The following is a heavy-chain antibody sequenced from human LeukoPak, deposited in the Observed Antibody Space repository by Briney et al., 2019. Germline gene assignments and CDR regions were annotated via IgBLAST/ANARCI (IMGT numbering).Heavy chain of an antibody. Sequence: GGSLRLSCAASGFTFSSYSMNWVRQAPGKGLEWVSVIYSGGNTHYADSVKGRFTISRDNSKNTLYLQMNSLRAEDTAVYYCARGIAAAGIVGVFDYWGQGTLVTVSS. V-gene: IGHV3-66*01. D-gene: IGHD6-13*01. CDR3: ARGIAAAGIVGVFDY. CDR1: GFTFSSYS. J-gene: IGHJ4*02. CDR2: IYSGGNT.